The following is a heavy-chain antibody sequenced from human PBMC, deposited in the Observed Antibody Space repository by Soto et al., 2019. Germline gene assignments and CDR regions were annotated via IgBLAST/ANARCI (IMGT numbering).Heavy chain of an antibody. V-gene: IGHV1-24*01. J-gene: IGHJ3*02. D-gene: IGHD6-19*01. Sequence: ASVKVSCKVSGYTLTELSMHWVRQAPGKGLEWMGGFDPEDGETIYAQKFQGRVTMTEDTSTDTAYMELSSLRSEDTAVYYCARSYSSGWYEDPNDAFDIWGQGTMVTVSS. CDR3: ARSYSSGWYEDPNDAFDI. CDR1: GYTLTELS. CDR2: FDPEDGET.